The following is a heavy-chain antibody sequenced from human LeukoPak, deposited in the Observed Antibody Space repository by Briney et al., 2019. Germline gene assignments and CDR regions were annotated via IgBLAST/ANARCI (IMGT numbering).Heavy chain of an antibody. CDR3: ARSSTSWNTYYYYYYMDV. V-gene: IGHV4-39*07. CDR2: IYYSGST. Sequence: SETLSLTCTVSGGSISSSSYYWGWIRQPPGTGLEWIGSIYYSGSTYYNPSLKSRVTISVDTSKNQFSLKLSSVTAADTAVYYCARSSTSWNTYYYYYYMDVWGKGTTVTVSS. D-gene: IGHD2-2*01. CDR1: GGSISSSSYY. J-gene: IGHJ6*03.